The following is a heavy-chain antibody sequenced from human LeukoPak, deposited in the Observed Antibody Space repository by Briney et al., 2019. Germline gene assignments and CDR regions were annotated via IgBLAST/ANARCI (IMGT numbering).Heavy chain of an antibody. D-gene: IGHD1-26*01. J-gene: IGHJ3*02. Sequence: PGGSLRLSCAASGFTFSSYAMHWVRQAPGKGLEWVGSVYYTGSTYHNPSLKSRVTMSIDTSRNQFSLKLSSVTAADTAMYYCAREDSGISDNAFDIWGQGTMVTISS. CDR3: AREDSGISDNAFDI. CDR2: VYYTGST. CDR1: GFTFSSYA. V-gene: IGHV4-39*07.